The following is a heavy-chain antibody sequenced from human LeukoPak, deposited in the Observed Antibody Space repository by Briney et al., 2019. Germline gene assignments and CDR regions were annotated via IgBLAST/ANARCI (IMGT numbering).Heavy chain of an antibody. CDR2: IYSGTI. CDR3: AREQTAGRLVVVPAAILRPIDY. J-gene: IGHJ4*02. D-gene: IGHD2-2*01. V-gene: IGHV3-53*01. CDR1: GFTVSSNS. Sequence: PGGSLRLSCTVSGFTVSSNSMSWVRQAPGKGLEWVSFIYSGTIHYSDSVKGRFTISRDNSKNTLYLQMNSLRAEDTAVYYCAREQTAGRLVVVPAAILRPIDYWGQGTLVTVSS.